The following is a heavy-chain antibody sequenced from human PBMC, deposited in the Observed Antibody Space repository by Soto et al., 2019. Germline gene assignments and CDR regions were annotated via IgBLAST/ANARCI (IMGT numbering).Heavy chain of an antibody. Sequence: PGGSLRLSCAVSGFTFSSYSMNWVRQAPGRGLEWVSSISSSSSYIYYADSVKGRFTISRDNAKNSLYLQMNSLRAEDTAVYYCARDTSYYDSSGRTPFDYWGQGTLVTVSS. CDR1: GFTFSSYS. V-gene: IGHV3-21*01. J-gene: IGHJ4*02. D-gene: IGHD3-22*01. CDR3: ARDTSYYDSSGRTPFDY. CDR2: ISSSSSYI.